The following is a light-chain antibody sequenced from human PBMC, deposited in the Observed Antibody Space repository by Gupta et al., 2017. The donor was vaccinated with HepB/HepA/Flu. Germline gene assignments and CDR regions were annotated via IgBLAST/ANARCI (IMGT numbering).Light chain of an antibody. CDR2: GAS. CDR3: QQYNNHTWT. CDR1: QDIRND. V-gene: IGKV1-6*01. Sequence: AIQMTPSPSSLSASVGDTVTITRRASQDIRNDLGWYQQRPGTAPKSLIYGASKVKSGVPSSFSGSGSGTEFTLTISSLQPEDFGTYYCQQYNNHTWTFGQGTKVENK. J-gene: IGKJ1*01.